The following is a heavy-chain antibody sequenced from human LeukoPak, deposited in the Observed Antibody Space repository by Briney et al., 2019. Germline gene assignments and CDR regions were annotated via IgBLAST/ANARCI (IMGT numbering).Heavy chain of an antibody. V-gene: IGHV3-30-3*01. CDR1: GFTFSSYA. Sequence: GRSLRLSCAASGFTFSSYAMHWVRQAPGKGLEWVAVISYDGSNKYYADSVKGRFTISRDNSKNTLYLQMNSLRAEDTAVYYCARDRITMVRGVNYYYYYGMDVWGQGTTVTVSS. CDR2: ISYDGSNK. D-gene: IGHD3-10*01. J-gene: IGHJ6*02. CDR3: ARDRITMVRGVNYYYYYGMDV.